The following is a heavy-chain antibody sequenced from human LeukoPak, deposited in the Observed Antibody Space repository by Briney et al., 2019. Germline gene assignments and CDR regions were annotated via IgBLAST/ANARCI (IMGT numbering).Heavy chain of an antibody. D-gene: IGHD6-13*01. Sequence: PGGSLRLSCAASGFTFSSYAMSWVRQAPGKGLEWVSAISGSGGSTYYADSVKGRFTISRDNSKNTLYLQMNSLRAEDTAVYYCTRQIAAAVNSYYYYYYMDVWGKGTTVTVSS. CDR3: TRQIAAAVNSYYYYYYMDV. J-gene: IGHJ6*03. CDR1: GFTFSSYA. V-gene: IGHV3-23*01. CDR2: ISGSGGST.